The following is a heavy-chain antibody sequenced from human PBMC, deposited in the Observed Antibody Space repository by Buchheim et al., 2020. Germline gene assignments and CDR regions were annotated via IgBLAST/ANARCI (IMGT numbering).Heavy chain of an antibody. Sequence: QVQLVQSGAEVKKPGASVKVSCKASGFTLTGYYMHWVRQAPGQGLEWMGWINPDSGGTNYAQKFQGRVTMTRDPSTNTAYMELSSLTSDDSAVYYCARTSSFDYGGQGTL. CDR1: GFTLTGYY. CDR2: INPDSGGT. CDR3: ARTSSFDY. J-gene: IGHJ4*02. V-gene: IGHV1-2*02.